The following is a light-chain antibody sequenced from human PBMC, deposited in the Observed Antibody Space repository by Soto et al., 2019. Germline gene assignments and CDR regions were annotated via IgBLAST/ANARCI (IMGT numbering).Light chain of an antibody. V-gene: IGLV2-14*01. Sequence: QSALTQPASVSGSPGRSITISCTGASSDVRGYNYVSWYQQHPGKAPKLMIYEVTNRPSGVSNRFSGSKSGDTASLTISGLQAEDEAVYYCSSYTSSSTLWVFGGGTKLTVL. CDR2: EVT. J-gene: IGLJ3*02. CDR3: SSYTSSSTLWV. CDR1: SSDVRGYNY.